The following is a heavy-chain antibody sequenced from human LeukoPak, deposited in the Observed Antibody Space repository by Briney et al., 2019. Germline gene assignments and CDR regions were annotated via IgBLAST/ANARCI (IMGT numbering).Heavy chain of an antibody. CDR1: GFTFSSYS. CDR3: AKGGKWDVTPFDY. V-gene: IGHV3-21*04. Sequence: GGSLRLSCAASGFTFSSYSMNWVRQAPGKGLEWVSSISSSSSYIYYADSVKGRFTISRDNSRNTLYLQVNSLRAEDTAVYYCAKGGKWDVTPFDYWGQGTLVTVSS. CDR2: ISSSSSYI. J-gene: IGHJ4*02. D-gene: IGHD1-26*01.